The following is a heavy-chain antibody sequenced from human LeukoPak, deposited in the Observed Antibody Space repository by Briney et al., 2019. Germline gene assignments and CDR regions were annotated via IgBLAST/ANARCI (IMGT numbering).Heavy chain of an antibody. J-gene: IGHJ4*02. CDR1: GGSISSSSYY. D-gene: IGHD2-21*02. CDR3: AGLVVGTATIDY. CDR2: IFYSGST. Sequence: SETLSLTCTVSGGSISSSSYYWGWIRQPPGNGLEWIGNIFYSGSTYYNPSLKSRVTISVDTSKNQFSLKLRSVTAADTAVYYCAGLVVGTATIDYWGQGTLVTVSS. V-gene: IGHV4-39*01.